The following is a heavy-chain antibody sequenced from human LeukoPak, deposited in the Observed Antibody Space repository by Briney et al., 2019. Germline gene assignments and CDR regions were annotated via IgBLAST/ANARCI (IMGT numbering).Heavy chain of an antibody. CDR3: AKDVGKWESLHFFDY. CDR2: ISWNSGSI. V-gene: IGHV3-9*01. J-gene: IGHJ4*02. CDR1: GFTFDDYA. Sequence: GRSLRLFCAASGFTFDDYAMHWVRQAPGKGLEWVSGISWNSGSIGYADSVTGRFTISRDNSRNTLYLQMNSLRGDDTAVYYCAKDVGKWESLHFFDYWGQGTLVTVSS. D-gene: IGHD1-26*01.